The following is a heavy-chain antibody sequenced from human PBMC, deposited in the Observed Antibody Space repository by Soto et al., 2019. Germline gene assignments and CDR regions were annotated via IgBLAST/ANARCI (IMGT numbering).Heavy chain of an antibody. D-gene: IGHD3-22*01. CDR1: GGTFSSYA. CDR3: ARTVDAYYYDSSGYVA. CDR2: IIPIFGTA. Sequence: QVQLVQSGAEVKKPGSSVKVSCKASGGTFSSYAISWVRQAPGQGLEWMGGIIPIFGTANYAQKFQGRVTITADESTSTAYMELSSMRSEDTAVYYCARTVDAYYYDSSGYVAWGQGTLVTVSS. V-gene: IGHV1-69*12. J-gene: IGHJ5*02.